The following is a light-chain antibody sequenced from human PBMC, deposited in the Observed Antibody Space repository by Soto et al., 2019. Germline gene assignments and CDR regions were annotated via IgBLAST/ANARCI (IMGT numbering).Light chain of an antibody. CDR1: QGISSF. CDR2: AAS. J-gene: IGKJ3*01. V-gene: IGKV1-9*01. CDR3: QQLSTYPIT. Sequence: DIQLTPSPSLLSASVGDRVTITCRASQGISSFLAWYQQQPGKAPKLLIYAASTLQSGVPSRFTGSGSGTEFTLTIPSLQPEDFATYYCQQLSTYPITFGAGTKVDFK.